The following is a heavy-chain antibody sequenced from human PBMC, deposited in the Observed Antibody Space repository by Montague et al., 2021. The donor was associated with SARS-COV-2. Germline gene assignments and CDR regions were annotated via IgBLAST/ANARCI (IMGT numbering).Heavy chain of an antibody. J-gene: IGHJ2*01. CDR1: GGSISSYY. CDR3: AGDRGRFWHFDL. Sequence: SETLSLTCTVSGGSISSYYWNWIRQSPGKGLEWIWYIYYSCSTKYNPSFKSRVTMLVDTTTRQMSLRLNSVTAVDTAVYYCAGDRGRFWHFDLWGRGTLVTVSS. V-gene: IGHV4-59*01. D-gene: IGHD5-12*01. CDR2: IYYSCST.